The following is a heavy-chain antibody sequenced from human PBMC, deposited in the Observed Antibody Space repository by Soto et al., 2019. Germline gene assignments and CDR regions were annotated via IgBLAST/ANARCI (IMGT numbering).Heavy chain of an antibody. CDR1: GFTFSPYA. D-gene: IGHD6-19*01. Sequence: EVQLLESGGGLVQPGGSLRLSCAASGFTFSPYAMNWVRQVPGKGLEWVSGISGSGDSTYYADSVKGRFTVSRDNSKNTLYLQMNSLRAEDTAVFYCAKERSSGWSFDYWGQGTLVTVSS. V-gene: IGHV3-23*01. J-gene: IGHJ4*02. CDR2: ISGSGDST. CDR3: AKERSSGWSFDY.